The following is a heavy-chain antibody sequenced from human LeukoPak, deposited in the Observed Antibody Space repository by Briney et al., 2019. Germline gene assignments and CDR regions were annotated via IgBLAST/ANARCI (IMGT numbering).Heavy chain of an antibody. V-gene: IGHV1-8*01. CDR2: MNPNSGNT. J-gene: IGHJ4*02. D-gene: IGHD5-18*01. CDR1: GYTFTSYD. Sequence: GASVKVSCKASGYTFTSYDINWVRQATGQGLEWMGWMNPNSGNTGYAQKFQGRVTMTSNTSISTAYMELSSLRSEDTAVYYCARGHWGIQLWSYFDYWGQGTLVTVSS. CDR3: ARGHWGIQLWSYFDY.